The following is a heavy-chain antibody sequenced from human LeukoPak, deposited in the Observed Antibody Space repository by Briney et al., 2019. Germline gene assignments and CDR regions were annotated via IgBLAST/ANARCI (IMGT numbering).Heavy chain of an antibody. CDR2: ISYDGSNK. V-gene: IGHV3-30*18. CDR3: AKAQYSSGWTNDY. D-gene: IGHD6-25*01. Sequence: GGSLRLSCAASGFTFSSYGMHWVRQAPGKGLEWVAVISYDGSNKYYADSVKGRFAISRDNSKNTLYLQMNSLRAEDTAVYYCAKAQYSSGWTNDYWGQGTLVTVSS. CDR1: GFTFSSYG. J-gene: IGHJ4*02.